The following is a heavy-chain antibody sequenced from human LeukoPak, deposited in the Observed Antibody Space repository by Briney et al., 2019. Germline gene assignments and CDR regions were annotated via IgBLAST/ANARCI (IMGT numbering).Heavy chain of an antibody. CDR1: GYTFTSYG. V-gene: IGHV1-18*04. CDR2: ISAYNGNT. Sequence: ASVKVSCKASGYTFTSYGISWVRQAPGQGLEWMGWISAYNGNTNYAQKLQGRVTMTTDTSTSTAYMELRSLRSDDTAVYYCARNPLPLYGGYDYLFDYWGQGALVTVSS. D-gene: IGHD5-12*01. J-gene: IGHJ4*02. CDR3: ARNPLPLYGGYDYLFDY.